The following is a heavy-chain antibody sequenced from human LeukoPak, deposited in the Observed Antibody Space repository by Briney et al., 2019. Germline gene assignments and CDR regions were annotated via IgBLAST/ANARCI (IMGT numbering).Heavy chain of an antibody. V-gene: IGHV4-4*02. CDR3: ARLYSAPRGFDY. CDR2: INHSGST. CDR1: GGSISSSNW. Sequence: SETLSLTCAVSGGSISSSNWWSWVRQPPGKGLEWIGEINHSGSTNYNPSLKSRVTISVDTSKNQFSLKLSSVTAADTAVYYCARLYSAPRGFDYWGQGTLVTVSS. D-gene: IGHD1-26*01. J-gene: IGHJ4*02.